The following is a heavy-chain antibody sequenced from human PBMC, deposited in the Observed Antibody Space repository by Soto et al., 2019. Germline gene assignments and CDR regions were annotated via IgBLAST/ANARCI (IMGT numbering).Heavy chain of an antibody. CDR3: ARDIGDGYAFDY. CDR1: GFTFSSYA. J-gene: IGHJ4*02. Sequence: EVQLEESGGGLVQPGGSLRLSCAAAGFTFSSYAMHWVRQAPEKGLEYVSVISSNGGSTYYANSVKGRFTVSRDNSKNTLYLQMGSLRAEDMAVYYCARDIGDGYAFDYWGQGTLVTVSS. V-gene: IGHV3-64*01. CDR2: ISSNGGST. D-gene: IGHD5-12*01.